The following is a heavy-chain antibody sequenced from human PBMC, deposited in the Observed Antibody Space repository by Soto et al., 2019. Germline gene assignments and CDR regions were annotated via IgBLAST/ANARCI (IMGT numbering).Heavy chain of an antibody. V-gene: IGHV1-8*01. J-gene: IGHJ5*02. Sequence: ASVKVSCKTSGYTFTDDDINWVRQATGQGLEWIGWMNPNSGETGYAQKFQGRVTMTRSASLSTAYLELSSLRSEDAAVYYCARVAVAARPRWYNWFDPWGQGTLVTVSS. CDR2: MNPNSGET. CDR1: GYTFTDDD. D-gene: IGHD2-15*01. CDR3: ARVAVAARPRWYNWFDP.